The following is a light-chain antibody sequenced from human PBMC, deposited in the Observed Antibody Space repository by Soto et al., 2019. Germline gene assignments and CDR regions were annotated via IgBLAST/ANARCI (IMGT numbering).Light chain of an antibody. CDR2: GAS. J-gene: IGKJ5*01. Sequence: EMVLTQSPGTLSLSPGERATLSCRASQSVSSSYLAWYQQKPGQAPRLLIYGASSRATGIPDRFSGSGSVTDFTLTISLLLLEDFAVYYCQQYGSSPPITFGQRTRLEIK. CDR3: QQYGSSPPIT. CDR1: QSVSSSY. V-gene: IGKV3-20*01.